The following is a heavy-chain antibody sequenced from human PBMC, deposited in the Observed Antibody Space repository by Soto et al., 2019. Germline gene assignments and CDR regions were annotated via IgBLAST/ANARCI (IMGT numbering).Heavy chain of an antibody. CDR2: IRGSGGST. D-gene: IGHD5-18*01. V-gene: IGHV3-23*01. CDR1: GFTFSSYA. CDR3: AKYSTAMVLGGMPYPFDY. Sequence: EVQLLESGGGLVQPGGSLRLSCAASGFTFSSYAMSWVRQAPGKGLEWVSAIRGSGGSTYYADSVKGRFTISRDNSKNTLYLQMNSLRAEDTAVYYCAKYSTAMVLGGMPYPFDYWGQGTLVTVSS. J-gene: IGHJ4*02.